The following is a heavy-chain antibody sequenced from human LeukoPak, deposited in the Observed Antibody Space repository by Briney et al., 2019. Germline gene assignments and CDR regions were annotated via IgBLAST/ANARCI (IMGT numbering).Heavy chain of an antibody. CDR1: GYTFTSYG. J-gene: IGHJ5*02. D-gene: IGHD6-19*01. Sequence: EASVKVSCKASGYTFTSYGISWVRQAPGQGLEWMGWISAYNGNTNYAQKLQGRVTMTTDTSTSTAYMELRSLRSDDTAVYYCARVNFGSGWINWFDPWGQGTLVTVSS. CDR3: ARVNFGSGWINWFDP. CDR2: ISAYNGNT. V-gene: IGHV1-18*01.